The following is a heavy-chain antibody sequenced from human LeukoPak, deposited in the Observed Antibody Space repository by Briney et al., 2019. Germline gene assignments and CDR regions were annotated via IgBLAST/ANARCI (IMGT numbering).Heavy chain of an antibody. J-gene: IGHJ6*02. CDR1: GGTFSSYA. CDR3: ARDRPPLYGMDV. Sequence: GASVKVSCKASGGTFSSYAISWVRQAPGQGLEWMGRIIPILGIANYAQKFQGRVTITADKSTSTAYMELSSLRSEDTAVYYCARDRPPLYGMDVWGQGTTVTVSS. CDR2: IIPILGIA. V-gene: IGHV1-69*04.